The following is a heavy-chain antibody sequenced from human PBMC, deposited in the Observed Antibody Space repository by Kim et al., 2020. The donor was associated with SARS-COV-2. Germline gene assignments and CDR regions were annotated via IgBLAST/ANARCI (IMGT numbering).Heavy chain of an antibody. D-gene: IGHD6-19*01. Sequence: ASVKVSCKASGYTFTSYAMHWVRQAPGQRLEWMGWINAGNGNTKYSQKFQGRVTITRDTSASTAYMELSSLRSEDTAVYYCARDRVSPSWSVAGRGRRFDPWGQGTLVTVSS. J-gene: IGHJ5*02. V-gene: IGHV1-3*01. CDR2: INAGNGNT. CDR3: ARDRVSPSWSVAGRGRRFDP. CDR1: GYTFTSYA.